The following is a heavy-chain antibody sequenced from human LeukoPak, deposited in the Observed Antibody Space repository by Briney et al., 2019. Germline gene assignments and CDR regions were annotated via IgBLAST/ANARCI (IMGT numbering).Heavy chain of an antibody. Sequence: GASVKVSCKASGYTFTGYYMHWVRQAPGQGLEWMGRINPNSGGTNYAQKFQGRVTMTRDTSISTAHMELSRLRSDDTAVYYCARNFGYYDSSGYYGIYFDYWGQGTLVTVSS. J-gene: IGHJ4*02. CDR2: INPNSGGT. D-gene: IGHD3-22*01. V-gene: IGHV1-2*06. CDR3: ARNFGYYDSSGYYGIYFDY. CDR1: GYTFTGYY.